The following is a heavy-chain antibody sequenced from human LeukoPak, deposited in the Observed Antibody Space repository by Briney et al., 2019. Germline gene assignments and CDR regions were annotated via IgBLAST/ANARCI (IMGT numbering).Heavy chain of an antibody. CDR1: GFTVSSNF. CDR2: IYSRGGT. V-gene: IGHV3-66*03. J-gene: IGHJ4*02. CDR3: AKDSLEWLLGDYFDY. D-gene: IGHD5-12*01. Sequence: PGGSLRLSCAASGFTVSSNFMSWVRQAPGKGLECVSVIYSRGGTYYADSVKGRFTISRDNSKNTLYLQMNSLRAEDTAVYYCAKDSLEWLLGDYFDYWGQGTLVTVSS.